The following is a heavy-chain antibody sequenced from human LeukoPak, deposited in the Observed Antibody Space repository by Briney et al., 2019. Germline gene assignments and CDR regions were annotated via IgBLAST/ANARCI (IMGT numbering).Heavy chain of an antibody. J-gene: IGHJ4*02. CDR1: GGSISSSSYY. CDR3: ARQRAVAVAGIDY. D-gene: IGHD6-19*01. CDR2: IYYSGST. Sequence: SDTLSLTCTVSGGSISSSSYYWGWIRQPPGKGLEWIGSIYYSGSTYYNPSLKSRVTISVDTSKNQFSLKLSSVTAADTAVYYCARQRAVAVAGIDYWGQGTLVTVSS. V-gene: IGHV4-39*01.